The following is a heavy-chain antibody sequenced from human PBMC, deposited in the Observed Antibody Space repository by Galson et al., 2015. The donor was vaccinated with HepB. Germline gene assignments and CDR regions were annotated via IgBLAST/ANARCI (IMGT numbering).Heavy chain of an antibody. Sequence: SVKVSCKASGYTFTGYYMHWVRQAPGQGLEWMGRINPNSGGTNYAQKFQGRVTMTRDTSISTAYMELSRLRSDDTAVFYCARGVNYGDWFDPWGQGTLVTVSS. V-gene: IGHV1-2*06. J-gene: IGHJ5*02. CDR2: INPNSGGT. CDR1: GYTFTGYY. CDR3: ARGVNYGDWFDP. D-gene: IGHD4-17*01.